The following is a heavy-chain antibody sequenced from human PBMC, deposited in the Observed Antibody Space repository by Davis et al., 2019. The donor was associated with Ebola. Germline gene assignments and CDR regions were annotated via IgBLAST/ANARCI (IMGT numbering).Heavy chain of an antibody. CDR1: GYTFTGYW. Sequence: ASVKVSCKASGYTFTGYWMHWVRQAPGQGLEWMGIINCSGGGKTYAQKFQGRVTMTRDTSTSTVDMELSSLTSEDTAVYYCARAPGCAGGDCAGYNWFDSWGQGTLVTVSS. CDR2: INCSGGGK. J-gene: IGHJ5*01. V-gene: IGHV1-46*01. D-gene: IGHD2-21*01. CDR3: ARAPGCAGGDCAGYNWFDS.